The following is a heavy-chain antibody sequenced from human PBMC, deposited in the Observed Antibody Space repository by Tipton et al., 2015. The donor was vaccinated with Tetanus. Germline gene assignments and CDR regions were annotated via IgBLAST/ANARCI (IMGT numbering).Heavy chain of an antibody. Sequence: QSGAEVKKPGASVRVSCKASGYTFTSYDINWVRQATGQGLEWMGWMNPASGNTGYAQKFQGRVTMTRDTSMSTAFMEVTRLGSEDTAIYYCARANNEFPKKGPFDSWGQGSLVIVSS. CDR2: MNPASGNT. V-gene: IGHV1-8*01. CDR3: ARANNEFPKKGPFDS. J-gene: IGHJ4*02. CDR1: GYTFTSYD. D-gene: IGHD1-1*01.